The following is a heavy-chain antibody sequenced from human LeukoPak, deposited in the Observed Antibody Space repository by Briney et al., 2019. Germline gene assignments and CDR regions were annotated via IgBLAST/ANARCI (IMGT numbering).Heavy chain of an antibody. CDR1: GFTFSNYW. Sequence: GGSLRLSCAASGFTFSNYWMHWVRQAPGRGLVWVSRINTNGSDTAYADSVKGRFTISRDNAKSTLYLHMNSLRAEDTAVYYCAKESLRVVPSATFDYWGQGTLVTVSS. V-gene: IGHV3-74*01. CDR3: AKESLRVVPSATFDY. CDR2: INTNGSDT. J-gene: IGHJ4*02. D-gene: IGHD2-2*01.